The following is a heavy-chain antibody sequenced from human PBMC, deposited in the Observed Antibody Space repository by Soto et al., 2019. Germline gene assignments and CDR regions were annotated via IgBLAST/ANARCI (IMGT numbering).Heavy chain of an antibody. CDR3: ARGGSSWYVSAYYFDY. J-gene: IGHJ4*02. V-gene: IGHV1-69*13. CDR1: GGTLSSYA. CDR2: IIPIFGTA. Sequence: SSVKVSCKASGGTLSSYAISWLRQAPGPGLEWMGGIIPIFGTANYAQKFQGRVTITADESTSTAYMELSSLRSEDTAVYYCARGGSSWYVSAYYFDYWGQGTLVTVSS. D-gene: IGHD6-13*01.